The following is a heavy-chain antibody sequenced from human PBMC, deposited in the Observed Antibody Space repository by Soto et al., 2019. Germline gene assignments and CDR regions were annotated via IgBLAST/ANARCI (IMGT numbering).Heavy chain of an antibody. V-gene: IGHV1-69*05. J-gene: IGHJ4*02. CDR3: ARGSPNCSGGSCYLGY. CDR2: IIPIFGTA. CDR1: GGTFSSYA. D-gene: IGHD2-15*01. Sequence: QVQLVQSGAEVKKPGSSVKVSCKASGGTFSSYAISWVRQAPGQGLEWMGGIIPIFGTANYAQKFQGRVTITXXEXTXXAYMELSSLRSEDTAVYYCARGSPNCSGGSCYLGYWGQGTLVTVSS.